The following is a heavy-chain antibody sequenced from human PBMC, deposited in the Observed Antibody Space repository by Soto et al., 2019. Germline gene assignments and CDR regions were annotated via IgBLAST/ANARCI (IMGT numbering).Heavy chain of an antibody. Sequence: PGGSLRLSCAASGFMVSDYWMAWVRQPPGKGLEWVSAISPSASDTLYADSVKDRFTISRDNSQNTLFLQMTSLRADDTAVYYCAKGGYTFAYEWGQGALVTVSS. D-gene: IGHD5-18*01. V-gene: IGHV3-23*01. CDR1: GFMVSDYW. CDR2: ISPSASDT. CDR3: AKGGYTFAYE. J-gene: IGHJ4*02.